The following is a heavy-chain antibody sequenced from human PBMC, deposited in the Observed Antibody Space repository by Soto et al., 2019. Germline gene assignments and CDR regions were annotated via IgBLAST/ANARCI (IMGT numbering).Heavy chain of an antibody. J-gene: IGHJ6*02. CDR1: GFTFSSYG. CDR2: ISSEGSNK. Sequence: QVQLVESARGEVQPGRSLRLSCAASGFTFSSYGMHWVRQAPGKGLEWVAVISSEGSNKYYADSVKGRFTISRDNSKNTLYLQMNSLRADDTAVYYCAKDLLGPGRAYGMDVWGQGTTVTVSS. D-gene: IGHD7-27*01. V-gene: IGHV3-30*18. CDR3: AKDLLGPGRAYGMDV.